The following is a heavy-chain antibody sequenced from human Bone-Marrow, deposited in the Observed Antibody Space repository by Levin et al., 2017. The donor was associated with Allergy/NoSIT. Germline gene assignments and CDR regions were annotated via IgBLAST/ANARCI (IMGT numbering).Heavy chain of an antibody. CDR2: IKRKVDGGTV. D-gene: IGHD3-10*01. V-gene: IGHV3-15*07. Sequence: GGSLRLSCVASGFTLSDAWMNWVRQTPGKGLEWVGRIKRKVDGGTVDYAAPVKGTFTISRDDSKNTLYLQMNSLKTEDTAVYYRTSIRGWFDSCGRGTLVTVSS. CDR1: GFTLSDAW. CDR3: TSIRGWFDS. J-gene: IGHJ5*01.